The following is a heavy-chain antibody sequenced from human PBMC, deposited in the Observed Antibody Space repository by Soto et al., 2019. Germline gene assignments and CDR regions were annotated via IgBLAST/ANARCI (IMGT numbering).Heavy chain of an antibody. Sequence: PGGSLRLSCAASGFTFSSYAMSWVRQAPGKGLEWVSAISGSGGSTYYADSVKGRFTISRDNSKNTLYLQMNSLRAEDTAVYYCAKIPSSYDSSGYLDFDYWGQGTLVTVSS. D-gene: IGHD3-22*01. J-gene: IGHJ4*02. CDR1: GFTFSSYA. CDR2: ISGSGGST. V-gene: IGHV3-23*01. CDR3: AKIPSSYDSSGYLDFDY.